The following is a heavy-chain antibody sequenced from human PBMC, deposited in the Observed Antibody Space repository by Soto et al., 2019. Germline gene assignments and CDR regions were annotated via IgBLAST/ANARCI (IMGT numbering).Heavy chain of an antibody. D-gene: IGHD3-16*01. CDR1: GYTCTSWG. CDR2: ISAYNGNT. J-gene: IGHJ4*02. Sequence: GASVTVSSRGSGYTCTSWGMTWVRQAPGQGLEWMGWISAYNGNTNYAQKLQGRVTMTTDTSTSTAYMELRSLRSDDTAVYYCARTLRLGYYFDYWGQGTLVTVSS. V-gene: IGHV1-18*01. CDR3: ARTLRLGYYFDY.